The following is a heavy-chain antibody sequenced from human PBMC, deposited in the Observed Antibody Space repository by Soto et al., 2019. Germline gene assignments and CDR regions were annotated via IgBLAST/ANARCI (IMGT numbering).Heavy chain of an antibody. J-gene: IGHJ6*02. CDR1: GFTFSDYT. D-gene: IGHD2-21*02. CDR3: ARDLEDISNDFSSLDV. V-gene: IGHV3-48*02. CDR2: ISATTNII. Sequence: GGSLRLSCVASGFTFSDYTMTWVRQAPGKGLKLIAFISATTNIIYYADSVKGRSTISRDNARNALFLQMNSLRDEDTGLYYCARDLEDISNDFSSLDVWGQGTTVTVSS.